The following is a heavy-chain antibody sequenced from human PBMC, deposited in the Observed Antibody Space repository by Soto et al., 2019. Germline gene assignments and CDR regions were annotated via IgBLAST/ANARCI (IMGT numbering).Heavy chain of an antibody. CDR3: ARAGYYYGWGSYYEMDV. Sequence: ASVKVSCKASGYTFTGYYMHWVRQAPGQGLEWMGWINPNSGGTNYAQKFQGRVTMTRDTSISTAYMELSRLRSDDTAVYYCARAGYYYGWGSYYEMDVWGQGNTVTVSS. J-gene: IGHJ6*02. CDR1: GYTFTGYY. D-gene: IGHD3-10*01. CDR2: INPNSGGT. V-gene: IGHV1-2*02.